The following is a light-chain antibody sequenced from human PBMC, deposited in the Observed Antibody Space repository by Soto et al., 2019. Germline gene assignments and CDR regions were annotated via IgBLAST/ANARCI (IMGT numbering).Light chain of an antibody. CDR3: QQRADWPIT. J-gene: IGKJ5*01. Sequence: ESVLTQSPATLSFSPGERATLACRASQSVGRTLAWFQQKHGQAPRLLIYGASNRDTGIPDRFSGSGSGTDFTLTISRLEPDDFAVYYCQQRADWPITFGQGTRLEIK. CDR1: QSVGRT. CDR2: GAS. V-gene: IGKV3-11*01.